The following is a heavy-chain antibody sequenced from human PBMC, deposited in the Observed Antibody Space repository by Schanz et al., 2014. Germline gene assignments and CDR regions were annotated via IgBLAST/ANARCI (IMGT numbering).Heavy chain of an antibody. CDR2: IYDRGST. CDR1: SDSISHYY. J-gene: IGHJ4*02. CDR3: ARHRVYGAFDL. V-gene: IGHV4-59*08. D-gene: IGHD4-17*01. Sequence: QVQLQESGPGLVKPSETLSLTCTVPSDSISHYYLSWIRQPPGKELEWVAFIYDRGSTSYNPSLNSRFTISLDRPKTQFPLKLSSVTAADTAVYYCARHRVYGAFDLWGQGTLVTVSS.